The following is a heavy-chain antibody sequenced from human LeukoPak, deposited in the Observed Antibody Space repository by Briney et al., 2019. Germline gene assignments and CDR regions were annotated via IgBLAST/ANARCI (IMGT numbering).Heavy chain of an antibody. J-gene: IGHJ5*02. D-gene: IGHD6-6*01. V-gene: IGHV1-69*06. CDR1: AGTFSSYA. CDR3: AREYSSSLLSPPNWFDH. Sequence: VASVTVSCKSSAGTFSSYAISWVRHAPGQGLEWIGRIIPIFGTANYAQKFQGRVTITADKSTSTAYIELSSLRSEDTAVYYCAREYSSSLLSPPNWFDHWGQGTLVTVSS. CDR2: IIPIFGTA.